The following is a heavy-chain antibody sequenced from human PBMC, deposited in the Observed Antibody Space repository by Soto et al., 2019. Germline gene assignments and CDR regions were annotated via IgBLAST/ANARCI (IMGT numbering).Heavy chain of an antibody. Sequence: VSVKVSWKASGYTFTSYGISWVRQAPGQGLEWVGWISGYDGNTDYAHKFRGRVTMTTDTSTNTAYMDLRSSVTAADTAVYYCARENREITIFGVVALDLFDYWGQGTLVTVSS. CDR2: ISGYDGNT. CDR1: GYTFTSYG. V-gene: IGHV1-18*01. J-gene: IGHJ4*02. CDR3: ARENREITIFGVVALDLFDY. D-gene: IGHD3-3*01.